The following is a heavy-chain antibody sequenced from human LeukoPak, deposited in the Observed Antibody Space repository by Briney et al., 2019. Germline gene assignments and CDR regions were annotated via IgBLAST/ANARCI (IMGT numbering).Heavy chain of an antibody. J-gene: IGHJ4*02. Sequence: ASVKVSCKASGYTFTSYDINWVRQATGQGLEWMGWMNPNSGNTGYAQKFQGRVTMTRNTSISTAYMELSSLRSEDTAVYYCARSREQLWSPIPPTYFDYWGQGTLVTVSS. D-gene: IGHD5-18*01. V-gene: IGHV1-8*01. CDR1: GYTFTSYD. CDR2: MNPNSGNT. CDR3: ARSREQLWSPIPPTYFDY.